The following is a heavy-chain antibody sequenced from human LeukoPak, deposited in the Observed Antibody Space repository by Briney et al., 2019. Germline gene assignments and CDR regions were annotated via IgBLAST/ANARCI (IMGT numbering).Heavy chain of an antibody. J-gene: IGHJ6*02. V-gene: IGHV3-30*04. D-gene: IGHD3-22*01. Sequence: GGSPRLSCAASGFTFSSYAMHWVRQAPGKGLEWVAVISYDGSNKYYADSVKGRFTISRDNSKNTLYLQMNSLRAEDTAVYYCARVMYYYDSSGYYSSTLGMDVWGQGTTVTVSS. CDR3: ARVMYYYDSSGYYSSTLGMDV. CDR1: GFTFSSYA. CDR2: ISYDGSNK.